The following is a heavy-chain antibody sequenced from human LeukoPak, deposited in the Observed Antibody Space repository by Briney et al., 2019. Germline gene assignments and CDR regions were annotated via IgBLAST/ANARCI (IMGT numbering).Heavy chain of an antibody. Sequence: SETLSLTCTVSGDSISSSPYYWGWVRQPPGKGLEWIGSIYYIASTHYNPSLKRRVTISVDTSKNQFSLKLTSVTAADTALYFCARDDTYFYDSSGHGFDFRGPGTLVTVSS. CDR2: IYYIAST. CDR3: ARDDTYFYDSSGHGFDF. J-gene: IGHJ4*02. CDR1: GDSISSSPYY. D-gene: IGHD3-22*01. V-gene: IGHV4-39*07.